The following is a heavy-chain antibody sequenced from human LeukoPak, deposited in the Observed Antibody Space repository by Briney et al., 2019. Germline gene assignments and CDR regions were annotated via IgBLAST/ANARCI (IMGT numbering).Heavy chain of an antibody. CDR3: ARLGSGYIYAF. J-gene: IGHJ4*02. Sequence: GESLEISCKDSGYSFTSYWIGWVRQMPGKGLEWMAIIYPGDSETRYSPSFQGQVTISADKSISTAYLQWTSLKASDTAMYYCARLGSGYIYAFWGQGTLVCVSS. D-gene: IGHD5-18*01. V-gene: IGHV5-51*01. CDR1: GYSFTSYW. CDR2: IYPGDSET.